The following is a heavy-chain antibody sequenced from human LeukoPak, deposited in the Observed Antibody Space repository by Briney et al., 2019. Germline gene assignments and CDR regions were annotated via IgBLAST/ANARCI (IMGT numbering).Heavy chain of an antibody. CDR3: ARDRGY. D-gene: IGHD3-16*01. Sequence: SETLSLTCTVSGGSISSYYWSWIRQPPGKGLEWIGEINHSGSTNYNPSLKSRVTISVDTSKNRFSLKLSSVTAADTAVYYCARDRGYWGQGTLVTVSS. CDR1: GGSISSYY. V-gene: IGHV4-34*01. J-gene: IGHJ4*02. CDR2: INHSGST.